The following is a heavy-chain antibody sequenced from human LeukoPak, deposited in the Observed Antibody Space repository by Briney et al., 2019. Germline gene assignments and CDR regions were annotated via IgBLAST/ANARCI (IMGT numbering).Heavy chain of an antibody. J-gene: IGHJ4*02. D-gene: IGHD1-1*01. CDR1: GFTFSNYA. CDR2: VSASGGSS. CDR3: ATKGSYWRFEY. Sequence: GGSLRLSCAASGFTFSNYALSWVRQAPGKGLEWVSAVSASGGSSYYADSVKGRFIISRDNSMNTVDLQMNSLRAEDTAVYYCATKGSYWRFEYWGQGTLVTVSS. V-gene: IGHV3-23*01.